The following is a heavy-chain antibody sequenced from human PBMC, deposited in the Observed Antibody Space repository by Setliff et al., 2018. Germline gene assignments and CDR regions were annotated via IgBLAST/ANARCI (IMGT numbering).Heavy chain of an antibody. Sequence: LSLTCTVSGGSISSGGYYWSWIRQHPGKGLEWIGYIYYSGSTYYNSSLKSRVTISVDTSKNQFSLKLSSVTAADTTVYYCARVRVRVIVATPPNNWFDPWGQGTLVTVSS. CDR3: ARVRVRVIVATPPNNWFDP. J-gene: IGHJ5*02. D-gene: IGHD2-15*01. CDR1: GGSISSGGYY. V-gene: IGHV4-31*03. CDR2: IYYSGST.